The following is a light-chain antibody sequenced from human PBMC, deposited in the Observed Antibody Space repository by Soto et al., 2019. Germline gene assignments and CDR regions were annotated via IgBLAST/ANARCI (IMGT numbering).Light chain of an antibody. CDR3: QSYDVSLSGSV. J-gene: IGLJ7*01. Sequence: QAVVTQPPSVSGTPGQRVTISCTGSSSNIGAGYDVHWYQQLPGKAPKLLINSNNNRPSGVPDRFSGSRSGTSASLAITGLQAEDEADYYCQSYDVSLSGSVFGGGTQLTVL. CDR2: SNN. V-gene: IGLV1-40*01. CDR1: SSNIGAGYD.